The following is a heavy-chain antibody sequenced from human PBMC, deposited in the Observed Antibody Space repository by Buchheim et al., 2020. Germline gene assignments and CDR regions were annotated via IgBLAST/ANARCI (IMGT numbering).Heavy chain of an antibody. CDR3: AREGSDPIFGVVNNYYYYYGMDV. CDR1: GFTFSDYY. V-gene: IGHV3-11*01. D-gene: IGHD3-3*01. J-gene: IGHJ6*02. Sequence: QVQLVESGGGLVKPGGSLRLSCAASGFTFSDYYMSWIRQAPGKGLEWVSYISSSGSTIYYADSVKGRFTISRDTAKKPLYLQMNSLRAEDTAVYYCAREGSDPIFGVVNNYYYYYGMDVWGQGTT. CDR2: ISSSGSTI.